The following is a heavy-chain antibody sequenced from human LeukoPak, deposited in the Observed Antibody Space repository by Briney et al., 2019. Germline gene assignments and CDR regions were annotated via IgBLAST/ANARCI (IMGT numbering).Heavy chain of an antibody. J-gene: IGHJ4*02. Sequence: SETLSLTCTVSGGSISSSSYYWGWIRQPPGKGLEWIGSIYYSGSTYYNPSLKSRVTISVDKSKNQFSLKLTSVTAADTAMYYCARDRYDVLIGSPHTIDSWGQGTLVTVSS. CDR2: IYYSGST. CDR3: ARDRYDVLIGSPHTIDS. D-gene: IGHD3-9*01. V-gene: IGHV4-39*07. CDR1: GGSISSSSYY.